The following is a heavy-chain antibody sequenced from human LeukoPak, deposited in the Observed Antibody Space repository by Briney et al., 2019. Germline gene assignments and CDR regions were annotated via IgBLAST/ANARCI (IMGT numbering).Heavy chain of an antibody. CDR3: ARDVDTAMVTTDY. CDR2: INPNSGGT. V-gene: IGHV1-2*02. Sequence: ASVKVSCKASGYTFTGYYMHWVRQAPGQGLEWMGWINPNSGGTNYAQKFQGRVTMTRDTSISTAYMELSRLRSDDTAVYYCARDVDTAMVTTDYWGQGTLVTVSS. CDR1: GYTFTGYY. D-gene: IGHD5-18*01. J-gene: IGHJ4*02.